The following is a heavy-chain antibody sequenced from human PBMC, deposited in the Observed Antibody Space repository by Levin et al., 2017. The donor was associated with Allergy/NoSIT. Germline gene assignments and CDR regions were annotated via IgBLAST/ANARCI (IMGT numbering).Heavy chain of an antibody. CDR2: IYYTGST. CDR3: ARDFGSGSYYPFDY. CDR1: GGSINNYY. Sequence: GSLRLSCTVSGGSINNYYWSWIRQPPGKGLEWIAYIYYTGSTNYNPSLKSRVTISVDTSKNQFSLKLSSVTAADTAVYYCARDFGSGSYYPFDYWGQGTLVTVSS. D-gene: IGHD3-10*01. J-gene: IGHJ4*02. V-gene: IGHV4-59*01.